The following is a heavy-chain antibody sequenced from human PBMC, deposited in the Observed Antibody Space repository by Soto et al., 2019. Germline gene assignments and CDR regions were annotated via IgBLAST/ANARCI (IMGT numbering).Heavy chain of an antibody. CDR3: AVYSGYDLEGTREPLIDY. J-gene: IGHJ4*02. CDR2: IYYSGST. Sequence: PSETLSLTCTVSGGSISSSSYYWGWIRQPPGKGLEWIGSIYYSGSTYYNPSLKSRVTISVDTSKNQFSLKLSSVTAADTAVYYCAVYSGYDLEGTREPLIDYWGQGTLVTVSS. D-gene: IGHD5-12*01. V-gene: IGHV4-39*01. CDR1: GGSISSSSYY.